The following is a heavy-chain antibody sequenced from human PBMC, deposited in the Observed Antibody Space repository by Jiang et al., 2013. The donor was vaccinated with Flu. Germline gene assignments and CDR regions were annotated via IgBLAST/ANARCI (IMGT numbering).Heavy chain of an antibody. Sequence: SGISASGGATVLRRLRRRAGSIISRDNSKNTLYLQMNSLRAEDTAVYYCAKSYSQWLEPIDYWGQGTLVTVSS. V-gene: IGHV3-23*01. CDR3: AKSYSQWLEPIDY. D-gene: IGHD6-19*01. CDR2: ISASGGAT. J-gene: IGHJ4*02.